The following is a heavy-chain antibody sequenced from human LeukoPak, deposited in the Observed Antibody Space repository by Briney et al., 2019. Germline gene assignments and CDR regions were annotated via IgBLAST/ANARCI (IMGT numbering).Heavy chain of an antibody. Sequence: GGSLRLSCAASGFTFSSFGMHWVRQATGKGLEWVAFIRYDGNNKYYADSVKGRFTISRDNSKNTLYLQMSSLRAEDTAVYYCAKFPHYYESSGYYYLDYWGQGTLVTVSS. CDR2: IRYDGNNK. J-gene: IGHJ4*02. D-gene: IGHD3-22*01. CDR1: GFTFSSFG. CDR3: AKFPHYYESSGYYYLDY. V-gene: IGHV3-30*02.